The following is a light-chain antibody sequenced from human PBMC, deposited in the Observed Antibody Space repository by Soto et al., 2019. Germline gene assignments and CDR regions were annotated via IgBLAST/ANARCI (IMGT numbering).Light chain of an antibody. J-gene: IGKJ1*01. CDR2: AAS. CDR3: LQHNTYPRT. V-gene: IGKV1-17*01. Sequence: DIQMTQSQSSLSASVGDRVPITCRASQGISNDLVWYQQKPGKAPKRLIYAASSLQSGVPSRFSGSGSGTEFTLTISSLQPEDFATYYCLQHNTYPRTFGQGTKLEIK. CDR1: QGISND.